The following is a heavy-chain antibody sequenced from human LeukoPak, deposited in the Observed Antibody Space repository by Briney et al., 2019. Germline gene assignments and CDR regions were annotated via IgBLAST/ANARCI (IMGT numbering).Heavy chain of an antibody. CDR2: INPNSGGT. D-gene: IGHD6-19*01. J-gene: IGHJ4*02. CDR3: ARKFKAVAGTFFAY. CDR1: GYTFTGYH. Sequence: GASVKVSCKASGYTFTGYHMHWVRQAPGQGLEWMGWINPNSGGTNYAQKFQGRVTMTRDTSISTAYMELSRLRSDDTAVYYCARKFKAVAGTFFAYWGQGTLVTVSS. V-gene: IGHV1-2*02.